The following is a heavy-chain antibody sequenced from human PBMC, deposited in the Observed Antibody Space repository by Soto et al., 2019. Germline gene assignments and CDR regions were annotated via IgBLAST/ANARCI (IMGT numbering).Heavy chain of an antibody. J-gene: IGHJ6*02. CDR2: ISVYNGNT. CDR1: GYTFSSYG. V-gene: IGHV1-18*01. CDR3: ARVALVPAVYYYGMDV. Sequence: GASVKVSCKASGYTFSSYGISWVPQAPGQGLEWMGWISVYNGNTNYAQKFQGRVTMTTDTSTSTAYMELRSLISDDTAVYYCARVALVPAVYYYGMDVWGQGTTVTVS. D-gene: IGHD2-2*01.